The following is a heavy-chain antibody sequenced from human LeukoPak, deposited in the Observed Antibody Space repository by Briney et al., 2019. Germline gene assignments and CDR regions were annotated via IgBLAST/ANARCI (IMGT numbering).Heavy chain of an antibody. D-gene: IGHD1-1*01. CDR3: AGGSAQTGTVDY. V-gene: IGHV4-38-2*02. Sequence: SETLSLTCTVSGYSISSGYYWGWIRQPPGKGLEWIGSIYYSGSTYYNPSLKSRVTISVDTSKNQFSLKLSSVTAADTAVYYCAGGSAQTGTVDYWGQGTLVTVSS. CDR2: IYYSGST. CDR1: GYSISSGYY. J-gene: IGHJ4*02.